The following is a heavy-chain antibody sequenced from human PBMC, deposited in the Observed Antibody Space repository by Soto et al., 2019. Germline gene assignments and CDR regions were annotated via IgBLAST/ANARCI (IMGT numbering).Heavy chain of an antibody. Sequence: PGESLKISCKGSGYSFTSYWIGWVRQMPGKGLEWMGIIYPGDSDTRYSPSFQGQVTISADKSISTAYLQWSSLKASDTAMYYCARLPDYGDYPHNWFDPWGQGTPVTVSS. D-gene: IGHD4-17*01. CDR1: GYSFTSYW. V-gene: IGHV5-51*01. CDR2: IYPGDSDT. CDR3: ARLPDYGDYPHNWFDP. J-gene: IGHJ5*02.